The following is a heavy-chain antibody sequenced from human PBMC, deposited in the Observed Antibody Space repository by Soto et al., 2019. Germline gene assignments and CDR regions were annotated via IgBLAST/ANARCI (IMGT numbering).Heavy chain of an antibody. CDR2: IYYSGST. J-gene: IGHJ6*02. CDR1: GGSISSYY. Sequence: SETLSLTCTVSGGSISSYYWSWIRQPPGKGLEWIGYIYYSGSTNYNPSLKSRVTISVDTSKNQFSLKLSSVTAADTAVYYCARYPQGVDYYYYGMDVWGQGTTVTVSS. CDR3: ARYPQGVDYYYYGMDV. D-gene: IGHD3-10*01. V-gene: IGHV4-59*08.